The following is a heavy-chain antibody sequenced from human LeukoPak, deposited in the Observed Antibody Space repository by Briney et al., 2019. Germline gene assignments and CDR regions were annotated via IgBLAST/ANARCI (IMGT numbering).Heavy chain of an antibody. V-gene: IGHV3-21*01. Sequence: PGGSLRLSCAASGFTFSSYSMDWVRQAPGKGLEWVSSISSSSSYIYYADSVKGRFTISRDNAKNSLYLQMNSLRAEDTAVYYCARDLVSWLEDWFDPWGQGTLVTVSS. CDR2: ISSSSSYI. D-gene: IGHD6-13*01. CDR1: GFTFSSYS. CDR3: ARDLVSWLEDWFDP. J-gene: IGHJ5*02.